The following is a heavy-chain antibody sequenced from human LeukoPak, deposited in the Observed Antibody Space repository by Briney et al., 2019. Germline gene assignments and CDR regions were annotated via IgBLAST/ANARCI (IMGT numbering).Heavy chain of an antibody. CDR2: ITGSHGRT. CDR1: GFTFSSFP. Sequence: GGSLRLSCAASGFTFSSFPMTWVRQAPGKGLEWVSSITGSHGRTYNTDSVKGRFTISRDNSQNTLYLQMNSLRADDTAVYYCTKDPNGDYVGAFGPWGQGTLVTVSS. V-gene: IGHV3-23*01. J-gene: IGHJ5*02. CDR3: TKDPNGDYVGAFGP. D-gene: IGHD4-17*01.